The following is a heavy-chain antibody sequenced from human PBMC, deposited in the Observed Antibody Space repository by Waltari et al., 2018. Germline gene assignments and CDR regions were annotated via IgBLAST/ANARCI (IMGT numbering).Heavy chain of an antibody. J-gene: IGHJ4*02. V-gene: IGHV3-7*01. Sequence: EVHLVESGGGLVQPGVSLLLSCPASAFTFTDNWMSWVRQGPGKGTEGVANIQKDGSEKNYVDYVKGRFTSSRDNAKDSVYLQMNSLRADDTAMYYCVRDHWGPDYWGQGTLVTVSS. CDR3: VRDHWGPDY. CDR1: AFTFTDNW. D-gene: IGHD7-27*01. CDR2: IQKDGSEK.